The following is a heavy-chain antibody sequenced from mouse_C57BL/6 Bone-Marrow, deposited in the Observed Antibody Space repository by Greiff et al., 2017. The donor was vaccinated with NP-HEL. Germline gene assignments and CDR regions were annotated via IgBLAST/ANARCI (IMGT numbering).Heavy chain of an antibody. V-gene: IGHV1-81*01. CDR1: GYTFTSYG. Sequence: VKLQESGAELARPGASVKLSCKASGYTFTSYGISWVKQRTGQGLEWIGEIYPRSGNTYYNEKFKGKATLTADKSSSTAYMELRSLTSEDSAVYFCARAGLLDWYFDVWGTGTTVTVSS. D-gene: IGHD1-1*01. CDR3: ARAGLLDWYFDV. CDR2: IYPRSGNT. J-gene: IGHJ1*03.